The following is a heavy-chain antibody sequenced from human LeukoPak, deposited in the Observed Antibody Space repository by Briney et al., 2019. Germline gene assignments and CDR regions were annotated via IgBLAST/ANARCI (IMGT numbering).Heavy chain of an antibody. CDR3: ARDRYYDGSGAFYELGY. V-gene: IGHV4-4*07. CDR1: GDSLTNYY. J-gene: IGHJ4*02. D-gene: IGHD3-22*01. CDR2: IHIKGTT. Sequence: SETLSLTCTVSGDSLTNYYWSWFRQPAGKGLEWIGRIHIKGTTNYNTSLESRVTMSLDTSKNQFSLKLNSVTAADTAIYYCARDRYYDGSGAFYELGYWGQGTLVTVSS.